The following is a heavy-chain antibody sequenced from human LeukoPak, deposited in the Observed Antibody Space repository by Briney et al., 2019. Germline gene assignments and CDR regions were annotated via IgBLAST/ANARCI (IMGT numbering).Heavy chain of an antibody. D-gene: IGHD2-2*01. V-gene: IGHV4-39*01. CDR2: IYYSGST. J-gene: IGHJ5*02. CDR1: GGSISSSSYY. CDR3: ARPHDGLYCSSTSCLNWFDP. Sequence: PSETLSLTCTVSGGSISSSSYYWGWIRQPPGKGLEWIGSIYYSGSTYYNPSLKSRVTISVDTSKNQFSLKLSSVTAADTPVYYCARPHDGLYCSSTSCLNWFDPWGQGTLVTVSS.